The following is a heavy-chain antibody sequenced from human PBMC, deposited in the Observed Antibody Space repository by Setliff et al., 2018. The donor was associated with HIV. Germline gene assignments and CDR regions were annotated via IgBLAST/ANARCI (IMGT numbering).Heavy chain of an antibody. V-gene: IGHV4-59*11. Sequence: SETLSLTCNVSDVSISSHYWSWIRQPPGKRLEWIGYVYYSGSTNYNPSLKSRVTISIDTSRNQFFLKMNSVTAADTATYYCARVKRGAATGYYFDRWGQGTPVTVSS. CDR1: DVSISSHY. CDR3: ARVKRGAATGYYFDR. D-gene: IGHD6-13*01. J-gene: IGHJ4*02. CDR2: VYYSGST.